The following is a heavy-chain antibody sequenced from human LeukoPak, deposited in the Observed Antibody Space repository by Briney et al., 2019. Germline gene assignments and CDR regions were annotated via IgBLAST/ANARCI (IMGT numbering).Heavy chain of an antibody. CDR1: GGTFTHYV. CDR2: ISAYNGNT. CDR3: ARSGHGFRGVSEYYFDY. D-gene: IGHD3-10*01. V-gene: IGHV1-18*01. J-gene: IGHJ4*02. Sequence: ASVKVSCKASGGTFTHYVISWVRQAPGQGLEWMGWISAYNGNTNYAQKLQGRVTMTTDTSTSTAYMELRSLRSDDTAVYYCARSGHGFRGVSEYYFDYWGQGTLVTVSS.